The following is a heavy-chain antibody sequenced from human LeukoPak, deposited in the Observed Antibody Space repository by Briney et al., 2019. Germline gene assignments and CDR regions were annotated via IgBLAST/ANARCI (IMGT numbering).Heavy chain of an antibody. CDR2: INQDGSEK. J-gene: IGHJ4*02. Sequence: PGGSLRLSCAASGFTFSNYWMTWGRQAPGKGLEWVANINQDGSEKYYVDSVKGRFTVSRDNAKNSLYLQMNSLRAEDTAVYYCARDESRWDYWGQGTLVTVSS. CDR1: GFTFSNYW. CDR3: ARDESRWDY. V-gene: IGHV3-7*05.